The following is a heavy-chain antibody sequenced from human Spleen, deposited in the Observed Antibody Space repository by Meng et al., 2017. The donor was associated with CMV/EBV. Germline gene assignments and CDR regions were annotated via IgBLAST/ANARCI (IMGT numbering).Heavy chain of an antibody. CDR2: INSNSGGT. Sequence: ASVKVSCKASGYIFTGYYMFWMRQAPGQGLEWMGWINSNSGGTNYAQKFQGRVTMTRDTSISTAYMELSGLTSDDTAMYYCAGGGSAWHEILHWGQGTLVTVSS. CDR1: GYIFTGYY. J-gene: IGHJ4*02. V-gene: IGHV1-2*02. D-gene: IGHD6-19*01. CDR3: AGGGSAWHEILH.